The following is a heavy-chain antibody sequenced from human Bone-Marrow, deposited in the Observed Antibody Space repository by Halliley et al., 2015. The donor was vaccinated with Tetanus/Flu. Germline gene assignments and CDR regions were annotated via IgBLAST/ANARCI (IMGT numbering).Heavy chain of an antibody. J-gene: IGHJ4*02. CDR2: IGDDGSRT. CDR1: GFTFSNYD. V-gene: IGHV3-74*01. Sequence: SLRLSCVASGFTFSNYDMNWLRQAPGKGLLWLSQIGDDGSRTSYADSVKGRFTISRDNAKNTLYLQMNSLRAEDTAVYYCARVLNDWGQGTLVTVSS. CDR3: ARVLND.